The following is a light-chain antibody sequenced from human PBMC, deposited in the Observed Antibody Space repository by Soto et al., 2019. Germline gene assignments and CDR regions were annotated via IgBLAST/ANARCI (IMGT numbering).Light chain of an antibody. CDR1: QTVTRKY. CDR2: GAS. CDR3: QQHGSSPIT. Sequence: IALTQSPGTRSVSAGERATLSCRASQTVTRKYLAWHQQKPGQTPRLLVYGASSRATGIPDRFSGSGSGTDFTLTISRLEHEDFAVYYCQQHGSSPITFCQGTRLEIK. J-gene: IGKJ5*01. V-gene: IGKV3-20*01.